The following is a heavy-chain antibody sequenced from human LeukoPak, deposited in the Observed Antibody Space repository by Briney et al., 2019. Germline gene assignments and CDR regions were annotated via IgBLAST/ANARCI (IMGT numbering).Heavy chain of an antibody. Sequence: GASVKVSCKASGYTFTSYGISWVRQAPGQGLEWMGWISAYNGNTNYAQKFQGRVTITADKSTSTAYMELSSLRSEDTAVYYCARDYDILTGYYDYWGQGTLVTASS. CDR1: GYTFTSYG. D-gene: IGHD3-9*01. J-gene: IGHJ4*02. V-gene: IGHV1-18*01. CDR3: ARDYDILTGYYDY. CDR2: ISAYNGNT.